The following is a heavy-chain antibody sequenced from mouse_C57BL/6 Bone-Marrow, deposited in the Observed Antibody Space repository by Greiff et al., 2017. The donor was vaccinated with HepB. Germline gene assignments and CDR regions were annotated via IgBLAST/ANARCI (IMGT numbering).Heavy chain of an antibody. CDR1: GFNIKDDY. J-gene: IGHJ2*01. V-gene: IGHV14-4*01. D-gene: IGHD2-2*01. CDR2: IDPENGDT. Sequence: EVKLVESGAELVRPGASVKLSCTASGFNIKDDYMHWVKQRPEQGLEWIGWIDPENGDTEYASKFQGKATITADTSSNTAYLQLSSLTSEDTAVYYCTTWLLDYWGQGTTLTVSS. CDR3: TTWLLDY.